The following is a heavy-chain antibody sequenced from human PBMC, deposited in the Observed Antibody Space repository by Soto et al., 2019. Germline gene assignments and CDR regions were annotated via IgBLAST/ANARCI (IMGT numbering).Heavy chain of an antibody. CDR1: GFTFSTYW. CDR2: IKQDGSEK. V-gene: IGHV3-7*01. D-gene: IGHD3-22*01. Sequence: HPGGSLRLSCSASGFTFSTYWMSWVRQAPGKGLEWVANIKQDGSEKYYAASVNGRFTISRDNAKNSLFLHMNNVGDADTAVYYCARSLDYYETSPPGIWGQGTMVTVSS. CDR3: ARSLDYYETSPPGI. J-gene: IGHJ3*02.